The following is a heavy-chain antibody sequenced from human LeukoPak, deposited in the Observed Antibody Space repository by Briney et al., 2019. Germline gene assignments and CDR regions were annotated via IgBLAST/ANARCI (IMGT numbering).Heavy chain of an antibody. V-gene: IGHV1-46*01. J-gene: IGHJ4*02. CDR2: INPSGGST. Sequence: ASVKVSCKASGYTLTSYYMHWVRQAPGQGLEWMGIINPSGGSTSYAQKFQGRVTMTRDTSTSTVYMELSSLRSEDTAVYYCARNLPGTGFDYWGQGTLVTVSS. D-gene: IGHD3/OR15-3a*01. CDR3: ARNLPGTGFDY. CDR1: GYTLTSYY.